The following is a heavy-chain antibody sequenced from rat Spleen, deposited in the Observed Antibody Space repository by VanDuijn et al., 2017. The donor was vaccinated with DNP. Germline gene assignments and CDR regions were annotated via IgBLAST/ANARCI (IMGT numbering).Heavy chain of an antibody. V-gene: IGHV2-77*01. CDR1: GFSLTTYG. CDR3: ARSPETSYIYFPWAY. Sequence: QVQMKETGPGLVQTTQTLSVTCTVSGFSLTTYGVNWIRQAPGKGLEWIGAVWSGGSRDYNAGLKSRQTIIRDTSKSQVFLKMNSLQTEDTATYYCARSPETSYIYFPWAYWGQGTLVTVSS. CDR2: VWSGGSR. J-gene: IGHJ3*01. D-gene: IGHD1-2*01.